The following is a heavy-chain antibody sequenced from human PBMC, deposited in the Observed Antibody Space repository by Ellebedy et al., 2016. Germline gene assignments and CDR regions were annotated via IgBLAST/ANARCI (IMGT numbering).Heavy chain of an antibody. D-gene: IGHD2-8*01. CDR3: ARGEWQTDY. J-gene: IGHJ4*02. CDR2: IYSGGST. Sequence: GGSLRLXXAASGFTVSSNYMSWVRQAPGKGLEWVSVIYSGGSTYYADSVKGRFTISGDNSKNTLYLQMNSLRAEDTAVYYCARGEWQTDYWGQGTLVTVSS. V-gene: IGHV3-53*01. CDR1: GFTVSSNY.